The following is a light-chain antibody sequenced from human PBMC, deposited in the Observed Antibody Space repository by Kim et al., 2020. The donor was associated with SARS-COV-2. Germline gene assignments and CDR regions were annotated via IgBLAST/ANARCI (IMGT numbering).Light chain of an antibody. CDR3: QQSYITPFT. CDR1: QSISNH. V-gene: IGKV1-39*01. J-gene: IGKJ3*01. CDR2: AAS. Sequence: ASVGDRVTITCRTTQSISNHINWYQQKPGRAPELLISAASTLQGGVPSRFSGSASETDFTLTISSLQPEDFATYFCQQSYITPFTFGPGTKVDIK.